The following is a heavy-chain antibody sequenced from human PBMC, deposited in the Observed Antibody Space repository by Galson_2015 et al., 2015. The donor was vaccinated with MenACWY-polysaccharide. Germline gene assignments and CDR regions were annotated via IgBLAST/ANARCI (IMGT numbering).Heavy chain of an antibody. Sequence: SPRLSCAASGFTFAGYAMSWVRQAPGKGLEWVSSITGSGGSTYYADSVKGRFTISRDNSKNTLYLQMNSLRAEDTAVYYCAKDHYSSGWPGAFDIWGQGTMVTVSS. CDR1: GFTFAGYA. V-gene: IGHV3-23*01. D-gene: IGHD6-19*01. CDR3: AKDHYSSGWPGAFDI. CDR2: ITGSGGST. J-gene: IGHJ3*02.